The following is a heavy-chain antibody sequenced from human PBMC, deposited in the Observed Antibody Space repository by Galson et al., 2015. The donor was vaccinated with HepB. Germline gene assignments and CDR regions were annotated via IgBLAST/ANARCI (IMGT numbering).Heavy chain of an antibody. Sequence: TLSLTCTVSGGSISSDFWTWIRQSPGKGLEWIGYTSYSGSTNYIPSLKSRVTMSVDTSKNQLSLKLSSVTAADTAVYYCARSPENSYGVGYWGQGTLVTVSS. CDR1: GGSISSDF. CDR2: TSYSGST. V-gene: IGHV4-59*01. J-gene: IGHJ4*02. D-gene: IGHD5-18*01. CDR3: ARSPENSYGVGY.